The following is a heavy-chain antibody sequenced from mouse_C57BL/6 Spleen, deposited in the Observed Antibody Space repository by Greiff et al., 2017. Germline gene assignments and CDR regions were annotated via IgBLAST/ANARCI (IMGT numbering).Heavy chain of an antibody. V-gene: IGHV1-5*01. J-gene: IGHJ4*01. CDR3: TRFYDSRAMDY. CDR2: IYPGNSDT. D-gene: IGHD1-1*01. CDR1: GYTFTSYW. Sequence: VQLQQSGTVLARPGASVKMSCKTSGYTFTSYWMHWVKQRPGQGLEWIGAIYPGNSDTSYNQKFKGKAKLTAGTSASTAYMELNSLTNEDSAVYYGTRFYDSRAMDYWGQGTSGTVSA.